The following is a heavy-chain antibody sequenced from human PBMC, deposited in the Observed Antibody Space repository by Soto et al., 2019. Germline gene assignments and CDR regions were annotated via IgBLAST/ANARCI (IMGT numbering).Heavy chain of an antibody. D-gene: IGHD2-15*01. CDR1: GLTFSTYA. V-gene: IGHV3-23*01. J-gene: IGHJ4*02. CDR3: AKDKGYCSGASCLRGFTY. CDR2: ISGSAYST. Sequence: GGSLRLSCAASGLTFSTYAMNWVRQAPGKGLEWVSGISGSAYSTNYADSVKGRFTISRDNSKNTLYLQRNSWRVEDTALYYCAKDKGYCSGASCLRGFTYWAQGT.